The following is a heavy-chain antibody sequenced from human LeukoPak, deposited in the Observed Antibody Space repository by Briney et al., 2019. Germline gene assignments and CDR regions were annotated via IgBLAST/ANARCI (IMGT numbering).Heavy chain of an antibody. CDR1: AFTFRSYG. V-gene: IGHV3-33*01. CDR3: ARDPNGSWSFDY. J-gene: IGHJ4*02. CDR2: KWYDGSNR. D-gene: IGHD1-26*01. Sequence: GMSLRLSCAASAFTFRSYGMHWVRQAPGHGLEWWAVKWYDGSNRYYADAMEALFTISRDNSKYTLYLQMNSLRAEVTDVYYCARDPNGSWSFDYWGQGTLVTVSS.